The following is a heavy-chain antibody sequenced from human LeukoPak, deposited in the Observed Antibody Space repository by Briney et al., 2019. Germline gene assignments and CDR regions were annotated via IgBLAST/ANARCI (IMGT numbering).Heavy chain of an antibody. J-gene: IGHJ4*02. CDR2: LNPSGGSS. V-gene: IGHV1-46*01. CDR3: ARAEYYDSSGYHRPFDY. Sequence: ASVKVSCKASGYTVTSYYMHWVRQAPGQGLEWMAILNPSGGSSNYAQKFQGRVTITADESTSTAYMELSSLRSEDTAVYYCARAEYYDSSGYHRPFDYWGQGTLVTVSS. CDR1: GYTVTSYY. D-gene: IGHD3-22*01.